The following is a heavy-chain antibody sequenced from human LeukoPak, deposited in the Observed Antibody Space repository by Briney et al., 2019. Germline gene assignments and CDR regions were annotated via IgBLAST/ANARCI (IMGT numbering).Heavy chain of an antibody. J-gene: IGHJ4*02. CDR3: ATGCSSTSCYGSFDY. D-gene: IGHD2-2*01. V-gene: IGHV1-24*01. CDR1: GYTLTELS. CDR2: FDPEDGET. Sequence: GASVKVSCKVSGYTLTELSMHWVRQAPGKGLEWMGGFDPEDGETIYAQKFQGRVTMTEDASTDTAYMELSSLRSEDTAVYYCATGCSSTSCYGSFDYWGQGTLVTVSS.